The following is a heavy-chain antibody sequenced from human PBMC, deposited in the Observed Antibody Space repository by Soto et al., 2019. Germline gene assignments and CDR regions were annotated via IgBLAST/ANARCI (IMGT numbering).Heavy chain of an antibody. J-gene: IGHJ6*02. D-gene: IGHD6-19*01. CDR3: AAKASSGWEAYYYYGMDV. V-gene: IGHV1-58*01. Sequence: GASVKVSCKASGFTFTSSAVQWVRQARGQRLEWIGWIVVGSGNTNYAQKFQERVTITRDMPTSTAYMELSSLRSEDTAVYYCAAKASSGWEAYYYYGMDVWGQGTTVTVSS. CDR2: IVVGSGNT. CDR1: GFTFTSSA.